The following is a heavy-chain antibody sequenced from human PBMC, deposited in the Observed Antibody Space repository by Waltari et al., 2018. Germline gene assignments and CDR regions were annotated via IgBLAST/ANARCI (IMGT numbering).Heavy chain of an antibody. CDR2: VHHSGKT. V-gene: IGHV4-4*02. D-gene: IGHD2-2*01. CDR3: AGDRAIGLFFDY. J-gene: IGHJ4*02. Sequence: QVQLQESGQGLVKPSGTLSLTCAVSGDSVSGNYWWGWVRQSPEKGLEWIGQVHHSGKTHYNPSIQSRVTISVDSPKNQFSLTLKSVTAADTAVYYCAGDRAIGLFFDYWGRGTLVTVSS. CDR1: GDSVSGNYW.